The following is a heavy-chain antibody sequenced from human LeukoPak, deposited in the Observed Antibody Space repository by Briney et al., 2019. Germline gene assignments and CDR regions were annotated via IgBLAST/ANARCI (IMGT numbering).Heavy chain of an antibody. CDR2: IYYSGST. V-gene: IGHV4-59*08. D-gene: IGHD3-22*01. CDR3: ARTYYYDSSGYYYYYYGMDV. CDR1: GGSISSYY. Sequence: SENLSLTCTVSGGSISSYYWSWIRQPPGKGLEWIGYIYYSGSTNYNPSLKSRVTISVDTSKNQFSLKLSSVTAADTAVYYCARTYYYDSSGYYYYYYGMDVWGQGTTVTVSS. J-gene: IGHJ6*02.